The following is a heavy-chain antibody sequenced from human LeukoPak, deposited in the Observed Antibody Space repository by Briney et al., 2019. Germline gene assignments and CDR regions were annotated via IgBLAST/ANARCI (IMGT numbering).Heavy chain of an antibody. J-gene: IGHJ4*01. Sequence: PGGSLRLSCAASGFTFSSYTMNWVRQAPGKGLEWVSSISSSSSYIYYADSVKGRFTISRDNAKNSLYLQMNSLRAEDTAIYYCARDEYSSSWYGAFDYWGHGTLVTVSS. CDR3: ARDEYSSSWYGAFDY. CDR1: GFTFSSYT. D-gene: IGHD6-13*01. CDR2: ISSSSSYI. V-gene: IGHV3-21*01.